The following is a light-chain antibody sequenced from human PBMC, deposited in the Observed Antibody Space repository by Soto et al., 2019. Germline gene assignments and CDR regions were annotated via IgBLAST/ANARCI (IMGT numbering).Light chain of an antibody. CDR2: TAS. Sequence: DIQLTQSPSFLSASVGDRVTITCRASQGIGSHLARYHQKAGKAPKLLIHTASTLQSGIPSRFSGSGSGTEFSLTISSLQPEDFATYYCQQRNSYPITFGQGTRLEIK. J-gene: IGKJ5*01. CDR3: QQRNSYPIT. V-gene: IGKV1-9*01. CDR1: QGIGSH.